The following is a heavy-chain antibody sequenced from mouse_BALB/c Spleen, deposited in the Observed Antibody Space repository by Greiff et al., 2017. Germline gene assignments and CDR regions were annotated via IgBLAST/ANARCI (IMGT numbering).Heavy chain of an antibody. D-gene: IGHD2-3*01. V-gene: IGHV5-17*02. CDR1: GFTFSSFG. CDR2: ISSGSSTI. Sequence: EVKLMESGGGLVQPGGSRKLSCAASGFTFSSFGMHWVRQAPEKGLEWVAYISSGSSTIYYADTVKGRFTISRDNPKNTLFLQMTSLRSEDTAMYYCARSADGYYLYAMDYWCQGTSVTVAS. J-gene: IGHJ4*01. CDR3: ARSADGYYLYAMDY.